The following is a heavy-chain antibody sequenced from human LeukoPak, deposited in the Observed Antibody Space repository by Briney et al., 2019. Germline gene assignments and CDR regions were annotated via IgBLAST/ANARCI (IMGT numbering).Heavy chain of an antibody. Sequence: PGGSLRLSCAASGFTFSTYWMHWVRQAPGKGLGWVSPITHDRTTTNYADSVKGRFTISRDNAKNTLYLQMNSLRAEDTAVYYCARDGRAIYYFDYWGQGTLVTVSS. CDR2: ITHDRTTT. J-gene: IGHJ4*02. D-gene: IGHD3-9*01. CDR1: GFTFSTYW. V-gene: IGHV3-74*01. CDR3: ARDGRAIYYFDY.